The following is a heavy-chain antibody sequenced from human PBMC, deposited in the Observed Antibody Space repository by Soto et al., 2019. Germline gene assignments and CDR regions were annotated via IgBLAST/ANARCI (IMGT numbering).Heavy chain of an antibody. Sequence: EVQLVESGGGLVQPGRSLRLSCAASGFTFDDYAMHWVRQAPGKGLEWVSGISWNSGSIGYADPVKGRFTISRDNAKNSLYLQMNSLRAEDTALYYCAKDAIRDSSSWSRGFDYWCQGTLVTVSS. J-gene: IGHJ4*02. V-gene: IGHV3-9*01. CDR2: ISWNSGSI. D-gene: IGHD6-13*01. CDR3: AKDAIRDSSSWSRGFDY. CDR1: GFTFDDYA.